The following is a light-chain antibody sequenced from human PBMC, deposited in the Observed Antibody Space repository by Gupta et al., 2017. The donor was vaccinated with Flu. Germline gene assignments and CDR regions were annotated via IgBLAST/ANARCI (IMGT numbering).Light chain of an antibody. CDR2: LGS. Sequence: DIVMTQSPLSLPVTTGEPASISCRSSQSLLHSNGYNYLDVYLQKPGQSPQLLIYLGSNRASGVPDRFSGSGSGTDFTLKISRVESEDVGVYYCMQALQISYSFGQGTKLEIK. V-gene: IGKV2-28*01. J-gene: IGKJ2*03. CDR3: MQALQISYS. CDR1: QSLLHSNGYNY.